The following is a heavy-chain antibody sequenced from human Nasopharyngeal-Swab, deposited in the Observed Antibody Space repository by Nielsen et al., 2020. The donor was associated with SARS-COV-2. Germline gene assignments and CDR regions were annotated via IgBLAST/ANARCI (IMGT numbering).Heavy chain of an antibody. D-gene: IGHD1-26*01. CDR2: ISSSSSYI. Sequence: GESLKISCAASGFTFDDYGMSWVRQAPGKGLEWVSSISSSSSYIYYADSVKGRFTISRDNAKNSLYLQMNSLRAEDTAVYYCARVKWELLTVSFDIWGQGTMVTVSS. V-gene: IGHV3-21*01. CDR1: GFTFDDYG. CDR3: ARVKWELLTVSFDI. J-gene: IGHJ3*02.